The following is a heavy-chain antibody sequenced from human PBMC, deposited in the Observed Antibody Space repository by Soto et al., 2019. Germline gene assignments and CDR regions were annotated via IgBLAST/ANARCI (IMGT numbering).Heavy chain of an antibody. CDR3: ARHRGPLLYYYDSSGSYSDAFDI. CDR2: IYYSGST. CDR1: GGSISSGGYY. Sequence: SETLSLTCSVSGGSISSGGYYWSWIRQHPGKGLEWIGYIYYSGSTYYNPSLKGRVTMSVDTSKNQFSLKLSSVTAADTAVYYCARHRGPLLYYYDSSGSYSDAFDIWAQGTMVTVSS. D-gene: IGHD3-22*01. V-gene: IGHV4-31*03. J-gene: IGHJ3*02.